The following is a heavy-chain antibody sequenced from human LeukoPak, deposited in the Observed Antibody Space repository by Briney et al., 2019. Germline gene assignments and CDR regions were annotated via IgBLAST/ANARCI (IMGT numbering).Heavy chain of an antibody. J-gene: IGHJ6*03. CDR1: GFTFHDSG. CDR3: ARIPVSGTRDYYYYMDV. CDR2: INWSGGRT. V-gene: IGHV3-20*04. D-gene: IGHD6-19*01. Sequence: GGSLRLSCTASGFTFHDSGVNWVRRAPGRGPEWVSGINWSGGRTGYADSVQGRFTISRGNANNSLFLQMNSLRAEDTAVYYCARIPVSGTRDYYYYMDVRGKGTMVTVSS.